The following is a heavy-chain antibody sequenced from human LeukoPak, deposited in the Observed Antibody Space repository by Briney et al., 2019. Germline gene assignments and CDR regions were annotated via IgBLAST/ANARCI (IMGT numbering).Heavy chain of an antibody. Sequence: SETLSLTCTVSGASISSFYWKWVRQSPGKGLEWIGCISESGSNNYNPALQTPVTISVDTSKNHFSLQLTSVTSADTAVYFCATGYYEPHEHWGQGTRLSVSS. CDR1: GASISSFY. D-gene: IGHD3-22*01. CDR3: ATGYYEPHEH. CDR2: ISESGSN. V-gene: IGHV4-59*01. J-gene: IGHJ1*01.